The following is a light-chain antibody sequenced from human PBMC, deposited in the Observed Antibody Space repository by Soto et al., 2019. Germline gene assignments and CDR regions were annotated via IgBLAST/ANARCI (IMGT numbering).Light chain of an antibody. CDR1: QSVSSSY. CDR2: GAS. V-gene: IGKV3-20*01. J-gene: IGKJ1*01. Sequence: EIVLTQSPGTLSLSPGERATLSCRASQSVSSSYLAWYQQKPGQAPRLLIYGASSRATGIPDRFSGSGSGTDFTLTISRLEPEDFAVYYWPQYGGTFVQGTKVEIK. CDR3: PQYGGT.